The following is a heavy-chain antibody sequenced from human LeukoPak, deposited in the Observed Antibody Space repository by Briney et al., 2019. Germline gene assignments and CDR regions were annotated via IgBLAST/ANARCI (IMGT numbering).Heavy chain of an antibody. Sequence: SGPALVKPTQTLTLTCTFSGFSLTTTGMCVSWIRQPPGKALGRLARIDWDDDKYYSTSLKTRLTISKDTSKNQVVLTMTNMDPVDTATYYCARRRTGDYFDYWGQGTLVTVSS. CDR2: IDWDDDK. J-gene: IGHJ4*02. CDR1: GFSLTTTGMC. D-gene: IGHD3/OR15-3a*01. CDR3: ARRRTGDYFDY. V-gene: IGHV2-70*11.